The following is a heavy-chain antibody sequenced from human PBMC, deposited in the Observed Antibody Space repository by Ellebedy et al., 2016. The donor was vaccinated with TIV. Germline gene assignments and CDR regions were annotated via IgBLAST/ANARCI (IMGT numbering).Heavy chain of an antibody. J-gene: IGHJ4*02. Sequence: SVKVSCXASGGTFSSYAISWVRQAPGQGLEWMGGIIPIFGTANYAQKLQGRVTMTTDTSTSTAYMELRSLRSDDTAVYYCARVRVRGDNLDGYFDYWGQGTLVTVSS. D-gene: IGHD3-10*01. CDR2: IIPIFGTA. V-gene: IGHV1-69*05. CDR1: GGTFSSYA. CDR3: ARVRVRGDNLDGYFDY.